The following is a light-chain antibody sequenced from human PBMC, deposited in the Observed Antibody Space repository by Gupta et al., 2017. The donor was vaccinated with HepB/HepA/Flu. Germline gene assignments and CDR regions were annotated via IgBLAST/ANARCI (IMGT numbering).Light chain of an antibody. J-gene: IGKJ3*01. Sequence: EIVLPQSPGPLSLSPGEGATLSCRASQSVGTYLAWYQQKPGQAPRLLIFDASIRIPGIPDRFSGSGSGTDFTLTISRLEPEDFAVYYCQQYGRSLFFGPGTEVDIK. CDR1: QSVGTY. V-gene: IGKV3-20*01. CDR3: QQYGRSLF. CDR2: DAS.